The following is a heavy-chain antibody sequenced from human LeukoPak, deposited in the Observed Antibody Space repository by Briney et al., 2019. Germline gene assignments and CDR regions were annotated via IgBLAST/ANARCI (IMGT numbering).Heavy chain of an antibody. CDR1: GGTFSSYA. CDR2: IIPIFGTA. V-gene: IGHV1-69*01. J-gene: IGHJ2*01. CDR3: ARGDIVVVPAAISRFWYFDL. Sequence: SVKVSCKAPGGTFSSYAISWVRQAPGQGLEWMGGIIPIFGTANYAQKFQGRVTTTADESTSTAYMELSSLRSEDTAVYYCARGDIVVVPAAISRFWYFDLWGRGTLVTVSS. D-gene: IGHD2-2*02.